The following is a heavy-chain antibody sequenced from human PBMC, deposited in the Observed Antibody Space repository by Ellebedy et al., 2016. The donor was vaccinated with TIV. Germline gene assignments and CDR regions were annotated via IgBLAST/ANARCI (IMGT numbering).Heavy chain of an antibody. D-gene: IGHD6-13*01. Sequence: AASVKVSCKASGYTFTTYAMHWVRQAPGQRLEWMGWISAGDGNTIYSQKFQGRVTITGDTSADTAYMELSSLRSEDTAVYYCARARGSSYTLPHYFDYWGQGTLVTVSS. V-gene: IGHV1-3*01. CDR1: GYTFTTYA. CDR3: ARARGSSYTLPHYFDY. CDR2: ISAGDGNT. J-gene: IGHJ4*02.